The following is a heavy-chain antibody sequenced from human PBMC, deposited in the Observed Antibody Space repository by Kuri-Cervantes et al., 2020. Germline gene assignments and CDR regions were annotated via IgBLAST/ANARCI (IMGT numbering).Heavy chain of an antibody. D-gene: IGHD6-19*01. J-gene: IGHJ4*02. CDR3: AKDVLLRGYSSGWYTQLGPFEY. Sequence: LTCAASGFTFSSYGMHWVRQAPGKGLEWVAVISYDGSNKYYADSVKGRFTISRDNSKNTLYLQMNSLRAEDTAVYYCAKDVLLRGYSSGWYTQLGPFEYWGQGTLVTVSS. CDR2: ISYDGSNK. CDR1: GFTFSSYG. V-gene: IGHV3-30*18.